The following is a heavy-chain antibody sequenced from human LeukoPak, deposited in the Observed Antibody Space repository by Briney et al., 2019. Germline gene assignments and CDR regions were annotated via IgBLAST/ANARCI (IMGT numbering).Heavy chain of an antibody. D-gene: IGHD6-13*01. CDR2: INGGGRST. V-gene: IGHV3-74*01. Sequence: GGSLRLSCAASGFTFSTYAVNWLRQAQGKGLVWFSSINGGGRSTTYVDSVMGRFTISTANAKNTLYLQMNSVRAEATAVYYCARGNIAAAGIHYWGQGTLVIVSS. J-gene: IGHJ4*02. CDR3: ARGNIAAAGIHY. CDR1: GFTFSTYA.